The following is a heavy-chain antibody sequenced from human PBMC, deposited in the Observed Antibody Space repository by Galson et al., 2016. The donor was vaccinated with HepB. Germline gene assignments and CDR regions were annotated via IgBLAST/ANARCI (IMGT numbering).Heavy chain of an antibody. CDR2: ISYEVRNE. D-gene: IGHD4-11*01. Sequence: SLRLSCAASGFSFSRFTMHWVRQAPGKGLEWLAVISYEVRNEEYADSVKGRFTISRDNSKNTLYLQMNSLRVEDTGVYYCARTDDYSTTRGFFDYWGQGTLVTVSS. CDR3: ARTDDYSTTRGFFDY. V-gene: IGHV3-30*14. CDR1: GFSFSRFT. J-gene: IGHJ4*02.